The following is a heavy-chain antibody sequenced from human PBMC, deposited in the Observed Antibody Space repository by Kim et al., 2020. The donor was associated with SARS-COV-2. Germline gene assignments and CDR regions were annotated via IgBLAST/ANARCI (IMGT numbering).Heavy chain of an antibody. D-gene: IGHD3-10*01. Sequence: SVKGRFTISRDNAKNSLYLQMNSLRAEDTAVYYCARGADYYGSGSYFLQHWGQGTLVTVSS. V-gene: IGHV3-21*01. J-gene: IGHJ1*01. CDR3: ARGADYYGSGSYFLQH.